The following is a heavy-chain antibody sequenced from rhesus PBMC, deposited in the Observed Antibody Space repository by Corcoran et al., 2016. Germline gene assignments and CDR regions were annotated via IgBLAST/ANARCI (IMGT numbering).Heavy chain of an antibody. J-gene: IGHJ4*01. V-gene: IGHV4-147*01. Sequence: QVQLQESGPGLVKPSETLSLTCAVSGYSISSNYWSWIRQPPGKGLEWIGYIYVSSGSTYYNPSLKSRVTISTDTSKNQVSLKLSSVTAADTAVYYCARESMGGFDYWGQGVLVTVSS. D-gene: IGHD4-17*01. CDR2: IYVSSGST. CDR1: GYSISSNY. CDR3: ARESMGGFDY.